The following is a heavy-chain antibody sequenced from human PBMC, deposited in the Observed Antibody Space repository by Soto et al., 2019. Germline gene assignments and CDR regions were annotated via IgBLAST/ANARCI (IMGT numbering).Heavy chain of an antibody. CDR1: GFTFSSYS. CDR3: ARDTSGYDLVYFDY. CDR2: ISSSSSYI. V-gene: IGHV3-21*01. Sequence: GGSLRLSCAASGFTFSSYSMNWVRQAPGKGLEWVSSISSSSSYIYYADSVKGRFTISRDNAKKSLYLQMKGLRAEDPAVYYCARDTSGYDLVYFDYWGQGTLVTAS. D-gene: IGHD5-12*01. J-gene: IGHJ4*02.